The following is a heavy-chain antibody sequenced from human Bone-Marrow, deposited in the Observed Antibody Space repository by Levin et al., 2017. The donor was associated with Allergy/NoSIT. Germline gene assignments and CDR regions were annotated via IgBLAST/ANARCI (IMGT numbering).Heavy chain of an antibody. Sequence: GGSLRLSCAGSGFTFSDYYMSWIREAPGRGLEWIAHISQGGHNIYYRDSVKGRFTVSRDNARSSFWLQMNDLRVEDTAVYYCARDPRDYEYWSGYETSVDAWGQGTLVSVSP. V-gene: IGHV3-11*01. D-gene: IGHD3-3*01. CDR1: GFTFSDYY. J-gene: IGHJ5*02. CDR3: ARDPRDYEYWSGYETSVDA. CDR2: ISQGGHNI.